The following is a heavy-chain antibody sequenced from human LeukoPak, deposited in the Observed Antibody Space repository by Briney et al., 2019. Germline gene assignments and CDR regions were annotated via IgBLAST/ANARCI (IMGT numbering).Heavy chain of an antibody. CDR3: ARDPSVLWFGEFDY. CDR2: ISSSSSYI. CDR1: GFTFSSYS. V-gene: IGHV3-21*01. D-gene: IGHD3-10*01. J-gene: IGHJ4*02. Sequence: PGGSLRLSCAASGFTFSSYSMNWVRQAPGKGLEWVSSISSSSSYIYYADSVKGRFTISRDNAKNSLYLQMNSLRAEDTAVYYCARDPSVLWFGEFDYWGQGTLVTVSS.